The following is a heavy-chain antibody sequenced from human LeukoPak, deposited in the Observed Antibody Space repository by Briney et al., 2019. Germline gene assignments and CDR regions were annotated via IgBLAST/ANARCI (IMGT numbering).Heavy chain of an antibody. D-gene: IGHD3-10*01. J-gene: IGHJ5*02. CDR1: GGSFSGYY. V-gene: IGHV4-34*01. Sequence: PSETLSLTCAVYGGSFSGYYWSWIRQPPGKGLEWIGEINHSGSTNYNPSLKSRVTISVDTSKNQFSLKLSSVTAADTAVYYCARGLFYYGSGSYYNARRGYWFDPWGQGTLVTVSS. CDR3: ARGLFYYGSGSYYNARRGYWFDP. CDR2: INHSGST.